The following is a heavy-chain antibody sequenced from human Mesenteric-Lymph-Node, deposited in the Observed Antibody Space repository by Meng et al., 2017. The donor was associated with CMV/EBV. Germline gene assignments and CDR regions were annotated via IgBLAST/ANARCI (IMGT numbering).Heavy chain of an antibody. D-gene: IGHD6-19*01. Sequence: SETLSLTCTVSGGSVNIGSNYWSWIRQSPGKGLEWIGYIYYSGSANYNPSLKSRVTISIDTSKNQFSLKLSSVTAADTAFYYCARVFMAKDARGGWYTGYFDYWGQGTLVTVSS. CDR2: IYYSGSA. J-gene: IGHJ4*02. CDR3: ARVFMAKDARGGWYTGYFDY. CDR1: GGSVNIGSNY. V-gene: IGHV4-61*01.